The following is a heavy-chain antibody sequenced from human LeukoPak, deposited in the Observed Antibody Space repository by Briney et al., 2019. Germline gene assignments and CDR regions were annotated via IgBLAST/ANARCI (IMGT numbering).Heavy chain of an antibody. V-gene: IGHV3-48*03. CDR2: ISSSGSTI. Sequence: PGGSLRLSCAASGFTFSSYETSWVRQAPGKGLEWVSYISSSGSTIYYADSVKGRFTISRDNAKNSLYLQMNSLRAEDTAVYYCARDTRGSVRWGYYYYYYMDVWGKGTTVTISS. CDR3: ARDTRGSVRWGYYYYYYMDV. D-gene: IGHD3-10*02. CDR1: GFTFSSYE. J-gene: IGHJ6*03.